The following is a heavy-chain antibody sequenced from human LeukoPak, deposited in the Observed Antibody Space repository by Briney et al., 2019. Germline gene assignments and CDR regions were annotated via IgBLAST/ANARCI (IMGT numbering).Heavy chain of an antibody. Sequence: GGSLRLSCAASGFTFSSYWMSWVRQAPGKELEWVANIKQDGSEKYYVDSVKGRFTISRDNAKNSLYLQMNSLRAEDTAVYYCAREISSSWSDYFDYWGQGTLVTVSS. J-gene: IGHJ4*02. CDR1: GFTFSSYW. V-gene: IGHV3-7*01. D-gene: IGHD6-13*01. CDR2: IKQDGSEK. CDR3: AREISSSWSDYFDY.